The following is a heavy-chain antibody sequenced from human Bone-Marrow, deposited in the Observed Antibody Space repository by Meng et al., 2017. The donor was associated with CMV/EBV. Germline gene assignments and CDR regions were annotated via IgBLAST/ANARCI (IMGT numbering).Heavy chain of an antibody. CDR2: IYSGGST. CDR3: ARWGSFLAAIDQEDAFAI. CDR1: GFTVGSNY. J-gene: IGHJ3*02. D-gene: IGHD2/OR15-2a*01. Sequence: GESLKISCAASGFTVGSNYMSWVRQAPGKGLEWVSVIYSGGSTYYADSVKGRFTISRDNSKNTLYLQMNSLRAEDTAVYYCARWGSFLAAIDQEDAFAIWGQGQMVTCSS. V-gene: IGHV3-53*01.